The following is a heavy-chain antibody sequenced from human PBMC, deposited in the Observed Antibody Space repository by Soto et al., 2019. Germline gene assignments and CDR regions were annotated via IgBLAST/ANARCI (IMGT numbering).Heavy chain of an antibody. Sequence: GESLKISCESSGYTFSNYWIGWVRQVPGKGLEWVAIIYPSDSTTIYSPSFQGQVTISEDKSISTAYLKWTSLKASDTAIYYCSKFKSSSSVHYLQHWGQGTPVTVSS. D-gene: IGHD1-1*01. CDR2: IYPSDSTT. CDR3: SKFKSSSSVHYLQH. CDR1: GYTFSNYW. V-gene: IGHV5-51*01. J-gene: IGHJ1*01.